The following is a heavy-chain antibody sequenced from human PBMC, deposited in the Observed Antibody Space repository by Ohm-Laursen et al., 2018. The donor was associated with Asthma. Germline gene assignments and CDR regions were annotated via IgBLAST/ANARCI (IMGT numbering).Heavy chain of an antibody. CDR2: IYYSGST. V-gene: IGHV4-61*01. CDR3: ARGDDFWSGYSFDY. Sequence: TLSLTCTVSGGSVSSGSYYWSWIRQPPGKGLEWIGYIYYSGSTNYNPSLKSRVTISVDTSKNQFSLKLSSVTAADTAVYYCARGDDFWSGYSFDYWGQGTLVTVSS. D-gene: IGHD3-3*01. J-gene: IGHJ4*02. CDR1: GGSVSSGSYY.